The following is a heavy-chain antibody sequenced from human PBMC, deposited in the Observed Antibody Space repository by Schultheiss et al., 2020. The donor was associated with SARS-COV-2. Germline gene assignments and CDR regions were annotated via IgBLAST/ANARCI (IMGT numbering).Heavy chain of an antibody. CDR3: ASLEYYYDSTFDY. D-gene: IGHD3-22*01. CDR1: GFTFSSYS. Sequence: GSLRLSCAASGFTFSSYSMNWVRQAPGKGLEWVSSISSSSSYIYYADSVKGRFTISRDNAKNSLYLQMNSLRAEDTAVYYCASLEYYYDSTFDYWGQGTLVTVSS. V-gene: IGHV3-21*01. CDR2: ISSSSSYI. J-gene: IGHJ4*02.